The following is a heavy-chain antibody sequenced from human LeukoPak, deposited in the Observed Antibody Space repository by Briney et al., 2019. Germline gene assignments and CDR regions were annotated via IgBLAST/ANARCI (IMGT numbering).Heavy chain of an antibody. CDR2: IIPIFGTA. D-gene: IGHD4-11*01. CDR3: ARTVTADYYYGMDV. V-gene: IGHV1-69*13. CDR1: GGTFSSYA. J-gene: IGHJ6*02. Sequence: ASVKVSCKASGGTFSSYAISWVRQAPGQGLEWMGGIIPIFGTANYAQKFQGRVTITADESTSTAYMELSSLRSEDTAVHYCARTVTADYYYGMDVWGQGTTVTVSS.